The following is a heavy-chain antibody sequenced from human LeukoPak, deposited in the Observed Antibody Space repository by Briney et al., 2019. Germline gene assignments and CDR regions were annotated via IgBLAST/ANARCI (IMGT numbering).Heavy chain of an antibody. CDR3: ARAPGSAYYPYYYMDV. CDR2: ISPNNGGT. V-gene: IGHV1-2*02. J-gene: IGHJ6*03. CDR1: GYTFTGNY. D-gene: IGHD6-19*01. Sequence: GASVKVSCKASGYTFTGNYVHWVRQAPGQGLEWMGWISPNNGGTSYAQNFRDRVTMTTDTSINTAYMELSWLTSDDTAVYYCARAPGSAYYPYYYMDVWGKGTTVTVSS.